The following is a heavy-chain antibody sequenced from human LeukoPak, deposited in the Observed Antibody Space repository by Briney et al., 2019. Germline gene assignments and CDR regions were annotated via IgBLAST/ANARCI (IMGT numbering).Heavy chain of an antibody. J-gene: IGHJ4*02. D-gene: IGHD3-22*01. CDR2: ISWNSGSI. V-gene: IGHV3-9*01. CDR1: GFTFDDYA. Sequence: GRSLRLSCAASGFTFDDYAMHWVRQAPGKGLEWVSGISWNSGSIGYADSVKGRFTISRDNAENSLYLQMNSLRAEDTALYYCAKAPHADSSGYYPFDYWGQGTLVTVSS. CDR3: AKAPHADSSGYYPFDY.